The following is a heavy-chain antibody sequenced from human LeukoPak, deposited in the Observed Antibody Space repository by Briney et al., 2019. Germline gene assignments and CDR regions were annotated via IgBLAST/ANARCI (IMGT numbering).Heavy chain of an antibody. CDR2: ISGSGGST. CDR1: GFTFSSYA. J-gene: IGHJ3*02. Sequence: GGSLRLSCAASGFTFSSYAKIWVRQATGKGLECVSAISGSGGSTYYADSVKGRFTISRDNSKNTLYLQMNSLRAEDTAVYYCAKLAGSGWYDAFDIWGQGTMVTVSS. D-gene: IGHD6-19*01. V-gene: IGHV3-23*01. CDR3: AKLAGSGWYDAFDI.